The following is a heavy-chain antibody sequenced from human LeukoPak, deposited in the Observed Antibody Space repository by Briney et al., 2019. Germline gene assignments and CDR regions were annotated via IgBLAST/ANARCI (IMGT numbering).Heavy chain of an antibody. Sequence: SETLSLTCTVSGGSISSSSYYWGWIRQPPGKGLEWIGSIYYSGSTYYNPSLKSRVTISVDTSKNQFSLKLSSVTAADTAVYYCARGRYWLLVYYYYMDVWGKGTTVTVSS. J-gene: IGHJ6*03. CDR3: ARGRYWLLVYYYYMDV. V-gene: IGHV4-39*07. D-gene: IGHD2-15*01. CDR2: IYYSGST. CDR1: GGSISSSSYY.